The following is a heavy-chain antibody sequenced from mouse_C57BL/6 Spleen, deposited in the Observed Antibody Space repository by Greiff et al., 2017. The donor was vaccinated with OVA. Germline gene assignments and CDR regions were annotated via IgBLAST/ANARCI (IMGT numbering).Heavy chain of an antibody. D-gene: IGHD1-3*01. CDR3: ARSGNPYYAMDY. Sequence: EVHLVESGGGLVKPGGSLKLSCAASGFTFSDYGMHWVRQAPEKGLEWVAYISSGSSTIYYADTVKGRFTISRDNAKNTLFLQMTSLRSEDTAMYYCARSGNPYYAMDYWGQGTSVTVSS. J-gene: IGHJ4*01. V-gene: IGHV5-17*01. CDR2: ISSGSSTI. CDR1: GFTFSDYG.